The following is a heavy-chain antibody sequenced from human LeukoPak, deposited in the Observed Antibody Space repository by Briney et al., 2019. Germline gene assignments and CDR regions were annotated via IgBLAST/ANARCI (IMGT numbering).Heavy chain of an antibody. J-gene: IGHJ4*02. Sequence: GESLKISCKGSGDSFSTYWIGWVRQMPGKGLEWMGIIYLGDSDTRYSPSFQGQVTISADKSINTAYLQWSSLQASDTAMYYRARRASSSEFFEYWAQGTLVTVSS. CDR1: GDSFSTYW. D-gene: IGHD2-21*01. CDR3: ARRASSSEFFEY. CDR2: IYLGDSDT. V-gene: IGHV5-51*01.